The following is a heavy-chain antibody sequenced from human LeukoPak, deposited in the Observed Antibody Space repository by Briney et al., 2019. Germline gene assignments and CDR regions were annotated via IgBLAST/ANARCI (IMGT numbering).Heavy chain of an antibody. CDR3: AKGRGILSPDY. J-gene: IGHJ4*02. V-gene: IGHV3-23*01. CDR2: ISETGSDS. CDR1: GFTFSAHA. Sequence: GGSLRLSCAAAGFTFSAHAMTWVRQAPGKGLEWISAISETGSDSYYADSVKGRFTISRDNSKNMVYLQVNSLRADDTAVYFCAKGRGILSPDYWGQGTLVTVSS. D-gene: IGHD2-15*01.